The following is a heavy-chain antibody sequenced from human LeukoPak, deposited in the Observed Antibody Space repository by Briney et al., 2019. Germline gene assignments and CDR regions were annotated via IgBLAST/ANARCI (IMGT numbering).Heavy chain of an antibody. CDR3: TAGLGGY. CDR1: GFTFSTYS. V-gene: IGHV3-21*01. CDR2: ISSTSTYI. D-gene: IGHD3-16*01. Sequence: GGSLRLSCAASGFTFSTYSMNWVRQAPGKGLEWVSSISSTSTYIYYADSVKGRFTISRDNTKNSLYLQMNSLRAEDTTIYYCTAGLGGYWGQGTLVTVSS. J-gene: IGHJ4*02.